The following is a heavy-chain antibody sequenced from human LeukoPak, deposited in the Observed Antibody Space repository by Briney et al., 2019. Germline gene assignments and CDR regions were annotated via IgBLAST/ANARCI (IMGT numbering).Heavy chain of an antibody. Sequence: PGESLKISCKGSGYSFTNYWIGWVRQMPGKGLEWMGIIYPGDSDTRYSPSFQGKVTISVDKSISTAYVQWSSLKASDTAMYYCARFARPGKSSRGFDYWGQGTLVTVSS. V-gene: IGHV5-51*03. CDR2: IYPGDSDT. D-gene: IGHD6-6*01. CDR1: GYSFTNYW. J-gene: IGHJ4*02. CDR3: ARFARPGKSSRGFDY.